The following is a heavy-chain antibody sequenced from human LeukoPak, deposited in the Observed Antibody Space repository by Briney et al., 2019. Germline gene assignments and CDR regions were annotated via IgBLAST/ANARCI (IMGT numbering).Heavy chain of an antibody. CDR1: GFIFSGSA. CDR3: TGNYYGSGSYADFDY. D-gene: IGHD3-10*01. V-gene: IGHV3-73*01. J-gene: IGHJ4*02. Sequence: GGSLRLSCAASGFIFSGSALHWVRQASGKGLEWVDRIRSTANGYATAYAASVKGRFTISRDDSKNTAYLQMDSLKTEDTAVYYCTGNYYGSGSYADFDYWGQGTLVTVSS. CDR2: IRSTANGYAT.